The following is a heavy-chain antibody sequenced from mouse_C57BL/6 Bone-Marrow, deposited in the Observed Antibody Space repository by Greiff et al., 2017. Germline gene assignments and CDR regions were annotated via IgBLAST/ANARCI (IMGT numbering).Heavy chain of an antibody. Sequence: VQLQQPGAELVKPGASVKLFCKASGYTFTSYWMHWVKQRPGRGLEWIGRIDPNSGGTKYNEKFKSKATLTVDKPSSTAYMQLSSLTSEDSAVYYCARSLITTVVASPFDYWGQGTTLTVSS. CDR3: ARSLITTVVASPFDY. D-gene: IGHD1-1*01. J-gene: IGHJ2*01. CDR2: IDPNSGGT. V-gene: IGHV1-72*01. CDR1: GYTFTSYW.